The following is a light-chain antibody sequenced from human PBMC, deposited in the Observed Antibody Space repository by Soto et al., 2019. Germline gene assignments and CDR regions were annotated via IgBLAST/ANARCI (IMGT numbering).Light chain of an antibody. V-gene: IGKV3D-15*01. CDR2: DAS. CDR3: QQHNQWPIT. Sequence: EIVMPQSPATLSVSPGERATLSCRASQSVGSNYLAWYQQKPGQAPRILIYDASNRATGIPARFSGSGSGTEFTLTINSLQSEDSAVYYCQQHNQWPITFGQGTRLEIK. CDR1: QSVGSN. J-gene: IGKJ5*01.